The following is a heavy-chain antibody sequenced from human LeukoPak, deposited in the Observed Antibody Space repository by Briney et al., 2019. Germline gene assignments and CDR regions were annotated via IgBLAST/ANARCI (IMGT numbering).Heavy chain of an antibody. Sequence: GGSLRLSCAASGFTFSSYSMNWVRQAPGKGLEWVSYISSSSSTIYYADSVKGRFTISRDNAKNSLYLQVNSLRAEDTAVYYCARDGSSWYSSYYFDYWGQGTLVTVSS. CDR1: GFTFSSYS. V-gene: IGHV3-48*04. D-gene: IGHD6-13*01. CDR3: ARDGSSWYSSYYFDY. J-gene: IGHJ4*02. CDR2: ISSSSSTI.